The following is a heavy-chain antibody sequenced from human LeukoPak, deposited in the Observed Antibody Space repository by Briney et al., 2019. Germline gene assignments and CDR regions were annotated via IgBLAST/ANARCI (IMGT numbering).Heavy chain of an antibody. CDR2: IYHSGST. D-gene: IGHD4-17*01. V-gene: IGHV4-4*02. CDR3: ARDKGDYGDYYWFDP. CDR1: GGSMSSSNW. Sequence: SETLSLTCAVSGGSMSSSNWWSWVRQPPGKGLEWIGEIYHSGSTNYNPSLKSRVTISVDTSKNQFSLKLSSVTAADTAVYYCARDKGDYGDYYWFDPWGQGTLVTVSS. J-gene: IGHJ5*02.